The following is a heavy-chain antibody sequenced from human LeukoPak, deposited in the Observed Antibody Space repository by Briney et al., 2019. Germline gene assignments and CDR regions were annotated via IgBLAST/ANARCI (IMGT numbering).Heavy chain of an antibody. Sequence: GRSLRLSCAASGFTFSSYGMHWVRQAPGKGLEWVAVISYDGSNKYYADSVKRRFTISRDNSKNTLYLQMNSLRAEDTAVYYCAKDFSVAAAAYFDYWGQGTLVTVSS. J-gene: IGHJ4*02. CDR3: AKDFSVAAAAYFDY. V-gene: IGHV3-30*18. CDR1: GFTFSSYG. CDR2: ISYDGSNK. D-gene: IGHD6-13*01.